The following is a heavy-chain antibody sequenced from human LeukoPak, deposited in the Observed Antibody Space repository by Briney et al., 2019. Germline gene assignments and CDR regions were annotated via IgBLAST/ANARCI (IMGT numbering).Heavy chain of an antibody. CDR1: GFTFSSYA. V-gene: IGHV3-23*01. D-gene: IGHD6-13*01. CDR2: ISGSGGST. J-gene: IGHJ4*02. Sequence: GGSLRLSCAPSGFTFSSYAMSWVRQAPGKGLEWVSAISGSGGSTYYADCVKGRFTISRDNSKNTLYLQMNSLRAEDTAVYYCAKDGRQQLVEDYWGQGTLVTVSS. CDR3: AKDGRQQLVEDY.